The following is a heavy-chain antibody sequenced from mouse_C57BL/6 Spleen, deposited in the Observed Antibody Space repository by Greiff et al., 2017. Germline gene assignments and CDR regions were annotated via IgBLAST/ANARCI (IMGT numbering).Heavy chain of an antibody. Sequence: EVKVVESGGGLGLSGRSLRLSCATSGFTFSDFYMEWVRQAPGKGLEWIAASRNKANDYTTEYSASVKGRFIVSRDTSQSILYLQMNALRAEDTAIYYCARDASYYGPMDYWGQGTSVTVSS. CDR1: GFTFSDFY. V-gene: IGHV7-1*01. J-gene: IGHJ4*01. CDR2: SRNKANDYTT. CDR3: ARDASYYGPMDY. D-gene: IGHD1-1*01.